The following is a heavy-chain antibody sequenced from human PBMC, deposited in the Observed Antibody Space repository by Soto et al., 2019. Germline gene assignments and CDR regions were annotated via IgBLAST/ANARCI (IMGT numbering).Heavy chain of an antibody. V-gene: IGHV1-18*01. J-gene: IGHJ5*02. CDR3: ARDPHEFWTSYWFDP. CDR2: ISAYDGKT. Sequence: ASVEVSCKTSGYTFNTYGINWVRQAPGQGLELMGWISAYDGKTTYAEKFQGRVTMTTDTSTSTAYMELRSLRSDDTAVYYCARDPHEFWTSYWFDPWGQGSPFTVCS. D-gene: IGHD3-3*01. CDR1: GYTFNTYG.